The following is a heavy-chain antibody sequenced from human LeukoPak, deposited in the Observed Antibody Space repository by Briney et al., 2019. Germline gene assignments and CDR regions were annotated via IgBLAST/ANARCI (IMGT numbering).Heavy chain of an antibody. CDR1: GFTFSSYA. D-gene: IGHD1-26*01. CDR3: AKMSRGAAGAHNWFDP. CDR2: ISGSGGST. J-gene: IGHJ5*02. V-gene: IGHV3-23*01. Sequence: GGSLRLSCAASGFTFSSYAMSWVRQAPGKGLEWVSAISGSGGSTYYADSVKGRFTISRDNSKNTLYLQMNSLRAEDTAVYYCAKMSRGAAGAHNWFDPWGQGTLVTVSS.